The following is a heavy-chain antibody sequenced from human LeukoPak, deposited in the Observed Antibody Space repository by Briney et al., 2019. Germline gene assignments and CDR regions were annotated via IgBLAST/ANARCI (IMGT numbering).Heavy chain of an antibody. CDR1: GYTFTTYG. V-gene: IGHV1-18*01. Sequence: ASVKVSCRASGYTFTTYGISWVRQAPGQGLEWLGGISVYNGNTNYAQKLQGRVTMTTETSTSTAYMELRSLRSDDTAVYYCARMILLLGDVLTVPPRGFDYWGQGTLVTVSS. J-gene: IGHJ4*02. CDR2: ISVYNGNT. D-gene: IGHD3-9*01. CDR3: ARMILLLGDVLTVPPRGFDY.